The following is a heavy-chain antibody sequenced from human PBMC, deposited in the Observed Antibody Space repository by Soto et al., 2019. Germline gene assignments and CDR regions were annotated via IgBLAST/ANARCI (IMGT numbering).Heavy chain of an antibody. CDR3: VIDGTKSLRGWFDS. CDR1: GASLGGFY. V-gene: IGHV4-4*07. Sequence: SETLSLTCTVSGASLGGFYWSWIRKSAGKGLEWIGRIYATGTTDYNPSLKSRVMMSVDTSKKQFSLKFMSVSAADTAVYYCVIDGTKSLRGWFDSCGQG. D-gene: IGHD1-1*01. CDR2: IYATGTT. J-gene: IGHJ5*01.